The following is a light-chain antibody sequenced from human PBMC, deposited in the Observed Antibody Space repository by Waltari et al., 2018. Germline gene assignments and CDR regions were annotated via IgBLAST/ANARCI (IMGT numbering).Light chain of an antibody. J-gene: IGKJ4*01. CDR1: PSISSSY. CDR2: GAS. CDR3: QQYGSSPLT. V-gene: IGKV3-20*01. Sequence: EIVFTQSPGTLSLSPGERSTLSCRASPSISSSYLAWYQQKPGQAPRLLIYGASSRATGIPDRFSGSGSGADFTLTISRLEPEDFAVYYCQQYGSSPLTFGGGTKVEIK.